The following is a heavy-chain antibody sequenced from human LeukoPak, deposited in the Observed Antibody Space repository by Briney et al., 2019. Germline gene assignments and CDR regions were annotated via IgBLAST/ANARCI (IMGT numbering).Heavy chain of an antibody. CDR3: AREYSSFEY. CDR1: GGSISSYY. V-gene: IGHV4-59*01. Sequence: SETLSLTCTVSGGSISSYYWSWIRQPPGKGLEWIGYIHYSGSTDYSPSLKSRVTISVDTSKNQLSLKLRSVTAADTAVYYCAREYSSFEYWGPGTLVTVSS. CDR2: IHYSGST. J-gene: IGHJ4*02. D-gene: IGHD6-13*01.